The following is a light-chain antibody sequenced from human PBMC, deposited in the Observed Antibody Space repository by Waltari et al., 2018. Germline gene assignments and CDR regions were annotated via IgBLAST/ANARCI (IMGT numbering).Light chain of an antibody. CDR3: QQYGETPWT. J-gene: IGKJ1*01. Sequence: EIVLTQSPGTLSLSPGERATLSCRATESVPANYLAWYQQQPGPAPRLLLSGASSRATGIPDRFSGRGSGTDFTLTIARLEPEDFAVYYCQQYGETPWTFGQGTKVDLK. CDR2: GAS. CDR1: ESVPANY. V-gene: IGKV3-20*01.